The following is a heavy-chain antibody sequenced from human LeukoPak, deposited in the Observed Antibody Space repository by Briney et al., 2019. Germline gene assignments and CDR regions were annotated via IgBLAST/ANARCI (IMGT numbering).Heavy chain of an antibody. CDR2: ISGSGSST. V-gene: IGHV3-23*01. Sequence: GGPLRLSCADSGCTFSSYAMSWVRQAPGKGLEWVSAISGSGSSTYYADSVKGRFTISRDNSKNTLYLQMNSLRAEDTAVYYCARARSQGGNYYFFDYWGPGTLVTVSS. D-gene: IGHD1-26*01. J-gene: IGHJ4*02. CDR1: GCTFSSYA. CDR3: ARARSQGGNYYFFDY.